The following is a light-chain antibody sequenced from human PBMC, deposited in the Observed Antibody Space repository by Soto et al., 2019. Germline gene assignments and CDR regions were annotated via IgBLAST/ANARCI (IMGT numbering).Light chain of an antibody. CDR1: SGDIGSYNR. J-gene: IGLJ1*01. CDR2: EVT. Sequence: QSVLTQTASVSGSPGQSITISCTGTSGDIGSYNRVSWYQQHPGKAPKLIIYEVTDRPAGVSNRFSGSKSGNTAALTISGLQAEDEAEYYCSSYTRSHKRACVFATGTKLTVL. V-gene: IGLV2-14*01. CDR3: SSYTRSHKRACV.